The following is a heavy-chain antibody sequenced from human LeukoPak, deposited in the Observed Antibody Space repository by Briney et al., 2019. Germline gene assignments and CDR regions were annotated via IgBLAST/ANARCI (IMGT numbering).Heavy chain of an antibody. Sequence: GGSLRLSCAASGFTFSSYWMHWVRQAPGKGLMWVSRINSDGSSTSYADSVKGRFTISRDNAKSTLYLQMNSLRTEDTAVYYCARDWVSRHWGQGTLVTVSS. D-gene: IGHD3-16*01. V-gene: IGHV3-74*01. J-gene: IGHJ4*02. CDR1: GFTFSSYW. CDR3: ARDWVSRH. CDR2: INSDGSST.